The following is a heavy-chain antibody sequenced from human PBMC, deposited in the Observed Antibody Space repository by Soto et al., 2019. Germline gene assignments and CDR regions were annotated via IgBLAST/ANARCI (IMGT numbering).Heavy chain of an antibody. CDR2: INPNSGDT. CDR3: ATSRISIAVAGETEYYFDY. D-gene: IGHD6-19*01. Sequence: ASVKVSCKASGYIFTGYYMHWVRQAPGQGLEWMGWINPNSGDTNYTQKFQGWVTMTRDTSISTAYMELSRLRSDDTAVYYCATSRISIAVAGETEYYFDYWGQGTPVTVSS. V-gene: IGHV1-2*04. J-gene: IGHJ4*02. CDR1: GYIFTGYY.